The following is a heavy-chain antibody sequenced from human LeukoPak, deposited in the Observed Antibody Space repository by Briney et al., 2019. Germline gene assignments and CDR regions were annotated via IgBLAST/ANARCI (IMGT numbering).Heavy chain of an antibody. CDR1: GGSFSGYY. V-gene: IGHV4-34*01. Sequence: SETLSLTCAVYGGSFSGYYWSWIRQPPGRGLEWIGYIHYSGSTHYNPSLKSRVTISVDTSKNQFSLKLSSVTAADTAVYYCARRRSGSYYPIDYWGQGTLVTVSS. CDR2: IHYSGST. J-gene: IGHJ4*02. D-gene: IGHD3-10*01. CDR3: ARRRSGSYYPIDY.